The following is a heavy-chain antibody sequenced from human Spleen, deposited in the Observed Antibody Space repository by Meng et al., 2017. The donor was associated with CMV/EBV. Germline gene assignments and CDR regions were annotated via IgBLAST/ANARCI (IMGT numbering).Heavy chain of an antibody. CDR3: ARDNKLDSYYDFWSGYYTPNYYYGMDV. D-gene: IGHD3-3*01. CDR2: ISYDGSNK. J-gene: IGHJ6*02. CDR1: GFTFSSYA. V-gene: IGHV3-30*04. Sequence: GESLKISCAASGFTFSSYAMHWVRQAPGKGLEWVAVISYDGSNKYYADSVKGRFTISRDNSKNTLYLQMNSLRAEDTAVYYCARDNKLDSYYDFWSGYYTPNYYYGMDVWGQGTTVTVSS.